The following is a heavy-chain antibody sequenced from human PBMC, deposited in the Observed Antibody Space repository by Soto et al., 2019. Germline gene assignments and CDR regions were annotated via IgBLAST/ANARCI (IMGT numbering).Heavy chain of an antibody. CDR1: GFTFSNAW. CDR3: TTDLYYDYVWGSYRYSAFDY. CDR2: IKSKTDGGTT. J-gene: IGHJ4*02. V-gene: IGHV3-15*07. D-gene: IGHD3-16*02. Sequence: ESGGGLVKPGGSLRLSCAASGFTFSNAWMNWVRQAPGKGLEWVGRIKSKTDGGTTDYAAPVKGRFTISRDDSKNTLYLQMNSLKTEDTAVYYCTTDLYYDYVWGSYRYSAFDYWGQGTLVTVSS.